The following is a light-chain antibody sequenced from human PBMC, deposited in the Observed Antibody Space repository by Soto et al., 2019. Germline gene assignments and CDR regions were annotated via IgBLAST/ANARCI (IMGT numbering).Light chain of an antibody. Sequence: QSVLTQPASVSGSPGQSITISCTGSSSDIGGYNYVSWYQQHPGKAPKLMLYDVTNRLSGVSNRFSGSKSGNTASLTISGLQAEDEADDSCSSYIYSRTLYVSRTGTK. CDR2: DVT. V-gene: IGLV2-14*03. J-gene: IGLJ1*01. CDR1: SSDIGGYNY. CDR3: SSYIYSRTLYV.